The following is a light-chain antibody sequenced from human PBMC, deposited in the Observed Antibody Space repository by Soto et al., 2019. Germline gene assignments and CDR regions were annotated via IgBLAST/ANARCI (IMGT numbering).Light chain of an antibody. CDR3: QQSYSTPPT. CDR2: DAS. J-gene: IGKJ3*01. CDR1: QSISSY. Sequence: DIQMTQSPSSLSASVGDRVTITCRASQSISSYLNWYQQKPGKAPKLLIYDASTLQSGVPSVFRGSGSGTDFTLTISSLLPEDFATYYCQQSYSTPPTFGTGTKVDIK. V-gene: IGKV1-39*01.